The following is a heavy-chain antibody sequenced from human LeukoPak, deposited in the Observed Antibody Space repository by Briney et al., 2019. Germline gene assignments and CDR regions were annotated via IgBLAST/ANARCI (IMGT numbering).Heavy chain of an antibody. CDR2: TYTSGDT. CDR1: RASISDNY. D-gene: IGHD6-13*01. V-gene: IGHV4-4*07. J-gene: IGHJ4*02. CDR3: TIGGASGGLAH. Sequence: PSETLSLTCTVSRASISDNYWSWSRQPAGKALEWIGRTYTSGDTNYNPSLKSRASVSVDTSKNQFYLSLRYVTAADTAVYYCTIGGASGGLAHWGPGTLVTVSS.